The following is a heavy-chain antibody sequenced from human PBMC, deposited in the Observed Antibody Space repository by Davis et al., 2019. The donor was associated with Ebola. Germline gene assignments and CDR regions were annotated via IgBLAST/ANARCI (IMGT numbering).Heavy chain of an antibody. CDR1: GFTFSSYA. Sequence: GGSLRLSCAASGFTFSSYAMSWVRQAPGKGLEWVSSISSSSTSRYYVDSVKGRFTISRDNAKNSLYLQMNSLRVEDTAVYYCATHSDSSGYFRIDAFDIWGQGTMVTVSS. J-gene: IGHJ3*02. D-gene: IGHD3-22*01. CDR2: ISSSSTSR. V-gene: IGHV3-21*06. CDR3: ATHSDSSGYFRIDAFDI.